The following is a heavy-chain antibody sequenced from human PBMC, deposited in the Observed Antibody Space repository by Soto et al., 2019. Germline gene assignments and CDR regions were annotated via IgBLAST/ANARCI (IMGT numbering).Heavy chain of an antibody. Sequence: QVRLQESGPGLVKPSETLSLTCNVSGGSISYYYWNWIRQPPGKGLEWMGYVFYNGITKYNPSLKSRVTISGDTSKKQFSLKLISVTAADTAVYYCARWGAAAGANWSQGTLVTVSS. V-gene: IGHV4-59*01. D-gene: IGHD6-25*01. CDR1: GGSISYYY. CDR3: ARWGAAAGAN. CDR2: VFYNGIT. J-gene: IGHJ4*02.